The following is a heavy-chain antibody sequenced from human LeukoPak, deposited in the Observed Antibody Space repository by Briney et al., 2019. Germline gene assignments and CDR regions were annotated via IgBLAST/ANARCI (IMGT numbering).Heavy chain of an antibody. V-gene: IGHV4-39*01. J-gene: IGHJ4*02. CDR1: GDSISSSSSY. CDR2: IYYSGST. D-gene: IGHD5-12*01. CDR3: AGDTIVATIWGGDY. Sequence: SETLSLTCSVSGDSISSSSSYWGWIRQPPGKGLEWIGSIYYSGSTYYNTSLKSRVTISVDTSKNQFSLKLSSVTAADTAVYYCAGDTIVATIWGGDYWGQGTLVTVSS.